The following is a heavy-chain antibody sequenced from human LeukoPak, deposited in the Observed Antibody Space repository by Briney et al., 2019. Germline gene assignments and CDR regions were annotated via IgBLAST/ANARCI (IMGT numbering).Heavy chain of an antibody. V-gene: IGHV3-66*01. D-gene: IGHD1-7*01. J-gene: IGHJ4*02. CDR1: GFTVSSKY. Sequence: PGGSLRLSCVVSGFTVSSKYMSWVRQAPGKGLEWVSVIYNSGSTHYADSVKGRFTISRDNSKNTLYLQMNSLRAEDMAVYYCARGPTNYHVDYWGQGALVTVSS. CDR3: ARGPTNYHVDY. CDR2: IYNSGST.